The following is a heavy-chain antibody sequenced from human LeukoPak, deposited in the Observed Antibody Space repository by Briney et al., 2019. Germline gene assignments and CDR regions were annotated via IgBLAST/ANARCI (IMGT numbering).Heavy chain of an antibody. V-gene: IGHV3-13*01. CDR1: GFTFSSYD. Sequence: GGSLRLSCAASGFTFSSYDMHWVRQATGKGLEWVSAIGTAGDTYYPGSVKGRFTISRDNSKNTLYLQMNSLRAEDTAVYYCARGHYYGSGSYYTGNDYWGQGTLVTVSS. CDR3: ARGHYYGSGSYYTGNDY. CDR2: IGTAGDT. J-gene: IGHJ4*02. D-gene: IGHD3-10*01.